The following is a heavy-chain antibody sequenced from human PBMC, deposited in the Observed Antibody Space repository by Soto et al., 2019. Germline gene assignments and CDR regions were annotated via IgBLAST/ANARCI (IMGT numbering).Heavy chain of an antibody. Sequence: EVQLVESGGGLVQPGRSLRLSCAASGFTFDDYVMHWVRQAPGKGLEWVSGINWNSGSIAYADSVKGRFIISRDNAKNSLYLQMNSLRAEETALYYCAKGTGYDFWRGSRGIDAWGQGTLVTVSS. D-gene: IGHD3-3*01. J-gene: IGHJ5*02. V-gene: IGHV3-9*01. CDR1: GFTFDDYV. CDR3: AKGTGYDFWRGSRGIDA. CDR2: INWNSGSI.